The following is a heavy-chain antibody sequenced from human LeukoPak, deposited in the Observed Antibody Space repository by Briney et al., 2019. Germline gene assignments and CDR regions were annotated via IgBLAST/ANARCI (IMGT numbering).Heavy chain of an antibody. V-gene: IGHV3-66*01. CDR1: GFTVSSNY. Sequence: PGGSLRLSCAASGFTVSSNYMSWVRQAPGRGLEWVSVIYSGGSTYYADSVKGRFTISRDNSKNTLYLQMNSLRAEDTAVYYCARDRWLRNSYYYYGMDVWGQGTTVTVSS. CDR3: ARDRWLRNSYYYYGMDV. D-gene: IGHD5-12*01. J-gene: IGHJ6*02. CDR2: IYSGGST.